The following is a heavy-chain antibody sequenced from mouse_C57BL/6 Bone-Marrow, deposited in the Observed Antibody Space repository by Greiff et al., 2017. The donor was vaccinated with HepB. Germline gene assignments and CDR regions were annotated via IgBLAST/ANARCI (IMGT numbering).Heavy chain of an antibody. CDR3: ARSHDYGGAY. CDR2: IDPSDSYT. CDR1: GYTFTSYW. V-gene: IGHV1-69*01. D-gene: IGHD2-4*01. Sequence: QVQLKQPGAELVMPGASVKLSCKASGYTFTSYWMHWVKQRPGQGLEWIGEIDPSDSYTNYNQKFKGKSTLTVDKSSSTAYMQLSSLTSEDSAVYYCARSHDYGGAYWGQGTLVTVSA. J-gene: IGHJ3*01.